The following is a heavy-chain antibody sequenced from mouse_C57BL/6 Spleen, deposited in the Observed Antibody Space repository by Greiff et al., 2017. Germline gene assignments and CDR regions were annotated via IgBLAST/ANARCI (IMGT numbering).Heavy chain of an antibody. D-gene: IGHD1-1*01. CDR2: IHPNSGST. Sequence: VQLQQPGAELVKPGASVKLSCKASGYTFTSYWMHWVKQRPGQGLEWIGMIHPNSGSTNYNEKFKSKATLTVDKSSSTAYMQLSSLTSEDSAVYYCARSVLRTDYFDYWGQGTTLTVSS. J-gene: IGHJ2*01. CDR1: GYTFTSYW. V-gene: IGHV1-64*01. CDR3: ARSVLRTDYFDY.